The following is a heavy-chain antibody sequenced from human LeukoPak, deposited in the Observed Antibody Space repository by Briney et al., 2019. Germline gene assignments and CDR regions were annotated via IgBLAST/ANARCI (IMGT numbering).Heavy chain of an antibody. D-gene: IGHD1-26*01. Sequence: GGSLRLSCAASGFTFSSYAMSWVRQAPGKGLEWVSAISGSGGSTYYADSVKGRFTIPRDNSKNTLYLQMNSLRAEDTAVYYCAKVKWELPGRGAFDIWGQGTMVTVSS. V-gene: IGHV3-23*01. CDR2: ISGSGGST. J-gene: IGHJ3*02. CDR3: AKVKWELPGRGAFDI. CDR1: GFTFSSYA.